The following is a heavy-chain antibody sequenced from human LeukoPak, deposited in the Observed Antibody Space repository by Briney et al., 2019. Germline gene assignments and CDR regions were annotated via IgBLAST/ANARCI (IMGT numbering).Heavy chain of an antibody. Sequence: SETLSLTCTVSGGSIGSSSYYWGWIRQPPGKGLEWIGSIYYSGSTYYNPSLKSRVTISVDTSENQFSLKLSSVTAADTAVYYCARLDYYGGNGVIDYWGQGTLVTVSS. J-gene: IGHJ4*02. CDR1: GGSIGSSSYY. CDR3: ARLDYYGGNGVIDY. CDR2: IYYSGST. V-gene: IGHV4-39*01. D-gene: IGHD4-23*01.